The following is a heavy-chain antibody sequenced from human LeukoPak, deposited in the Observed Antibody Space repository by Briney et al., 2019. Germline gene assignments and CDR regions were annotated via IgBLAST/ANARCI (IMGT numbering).Heavy chain of an antibody. J-gene: IGHJ6*04. CDR3: AELGITMIGGV. CDR2: ISGSGGST. Sequence: GGSLRLSCAASGFTFRNYAMSWVRQAPGKGLQWVSLISGSGGSTYYADSVKGRCTISRDNSKNTLYLQLSSLRAEDTAVYYCAELGITMIGGVWGKGTTVTISS. D-gene: IGHD3-10*02. CDR1: GFTFRNYA. V-gene: IGHV3-23*01.